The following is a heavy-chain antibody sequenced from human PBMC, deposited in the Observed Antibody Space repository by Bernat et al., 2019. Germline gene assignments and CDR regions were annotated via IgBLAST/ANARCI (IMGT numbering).Heavy chain of an antibody. CDR2: IWYDGSNK. V-gene: IGHV3-33*01. Sequence: QMQLVESGGGVVQPGRSLRLSCAASGFTFSSYGMHWVRQAPGKGLEWVAVIWYDGSNKYYADSVKGRFTISRDNSKNTLYLQMNSLRAEDTAVYYCARAPPHYYYGSGSYVGDARDNWFDPWGQGTLVTVSS. CDR1: GFTFSSYG. J-gene: IGHJ5*02. D-gene: IGHD3-10*01. CDR3: ARAPPHYYYGSGSYVGDARDNWFDP.